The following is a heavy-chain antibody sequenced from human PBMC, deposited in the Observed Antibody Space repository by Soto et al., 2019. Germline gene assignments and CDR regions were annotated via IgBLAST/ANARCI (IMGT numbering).Heavy chain of an antibody. Sequence: GGPQRLCYTAAGCNFSSYEVNWVRQAQGKGLEWVSYISSSGSTIYYADSVKGRFTISRDNAKNSLYLQMNSLRAEDTAVYYCAGNVDIVARGYYFDYWGQGTLVTVSS. CDR2: ISSSGSTI. CDR1: GCNFSSYE. D-gene: IGHD5-12*01. V-gene: IGHV3-48*03. CDR3: AGNVDIVARGYYFDY. J-gene: IGHJ4*02.